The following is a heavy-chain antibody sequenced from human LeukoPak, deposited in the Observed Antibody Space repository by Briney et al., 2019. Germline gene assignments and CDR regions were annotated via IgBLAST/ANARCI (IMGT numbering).Heavy chain of an antibody. J-gene: IGHJ4*02. Sequence: SQTLSLTCTVSGGSISSGGYYWSWIRQPPGKGLEWIGYIYHSGSTYYNPSLKSRVTMSVDTSKNQFSLKLSSVTAADTAVYYCARDLEGSGFWGQGTLVTVSS. CDR3: ARDLEGSGF. V-gene: IGHV4-30-2*01. D-gene: IGHD3-10*01. CDR2: IYHSGST. CDR1: GGSISSGGYY.